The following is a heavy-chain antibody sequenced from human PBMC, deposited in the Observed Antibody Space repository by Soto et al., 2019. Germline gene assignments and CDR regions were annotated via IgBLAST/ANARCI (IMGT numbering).Heavy chain of an antibody. Sequence: QITLEESGPTLVKPTQTLTLTCTFSGFSLGTGVGVGWIRQPPGKALEWLALIYWDDDKRYSPSLKTRLTITQDTSKNQVVLTMTNMDPEDTATYYCARGFYTYTGYFDYWGQGTLVTVSS. CDR3: ARGFYTYTGYFDY. D-gene: IGHD3-3*01. CDR1: GFSLGTGVG. CDR2: IYWDDDK. V-gene: IGHV2-5*02. J-gene: IGHJ4*02.